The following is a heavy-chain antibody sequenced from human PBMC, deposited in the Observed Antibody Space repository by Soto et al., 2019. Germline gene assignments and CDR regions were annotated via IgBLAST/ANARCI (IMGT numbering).Heavy chain of an antibody. J-gene: IGHJ4*02. D-gene: IGHD3-22*01. CDR2: TNSDASTT. CDR3: TRATFSRDSSGYYRYIDY. Sequence: GGSLRLSCAASGFIFSSYWMHWVRQAPGKGLVWVSYTNSDASTTTYADSVKGRFTISRDNAKNTLYLQMNSLRPEDTAVYYCTRATFSRDSSGYYRYIDYWGQGTLVTVSS. CDR1: GFIFSSYW. V-gene: IGHV3-74*01.